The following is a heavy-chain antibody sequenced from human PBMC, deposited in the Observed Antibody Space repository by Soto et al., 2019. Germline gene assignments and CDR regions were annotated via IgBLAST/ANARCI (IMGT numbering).Heavy chain of an antibody. CDR3: ARSNPDRGRSSKQNFDY. CDR2: IYYSGST. V-gene: IGHV4-59*01. D-gene: IGHD1-26*01. J-gene: IGHJ4*02. Sequence: KASETLSLTCTVSGGSISSYYWSWIRQPPGKGLEWIGYIYYSGSTNYNPSLKSRVTISVDTSKTQFSLKLSSVTAADTAVYYCARSNPDRGRSSKQNFDYRGQGTLVTVSS. CDR1: GGSISSYY.